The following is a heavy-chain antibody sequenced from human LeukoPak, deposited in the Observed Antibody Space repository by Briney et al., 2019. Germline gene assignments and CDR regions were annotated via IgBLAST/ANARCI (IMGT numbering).Heavy chain of an antibody. Sequence: GGSLRLSCAASGFTFSSYGMHWVRQAPGKGLEWVAVIWYDGSNKYYADSVKGRFTISRDNSKNTLYLQMNSLRAEDTAVSYGAKNNDYGDPYWYFDLWGRGTLVTVSS. CDR1: GFTFSSYG. CDR2: IWYDGSNK. J-gene: IGHJ2*01. V-gene: IGHV3-33*06. CDR3: AKNNDYGDPYWYFDL. D-gene: IGHD4-17*01.